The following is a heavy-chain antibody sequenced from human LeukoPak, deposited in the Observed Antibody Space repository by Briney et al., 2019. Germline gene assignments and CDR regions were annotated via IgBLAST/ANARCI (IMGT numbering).Heavy chain of an antibody. CDR1: GGTFSSYA. Sequence: ASVKVSCKASGGTFSSYAISWVRQAPGQGLEWMGGIIPIFGTANYAQKFQGRVTITADKSTSTAYMELSSLRSEDTAVYYCARAVMVRGVIIYRPYYFDYWGQGTLVTVSS. J-gene: IGHJ4*02. CDR3: ARAVMVRGVIIYRPYYFDY. D-gene: IGHD3-10*01. V-gene: IGHV1-69*06. CDR2: IIPIFGTA.